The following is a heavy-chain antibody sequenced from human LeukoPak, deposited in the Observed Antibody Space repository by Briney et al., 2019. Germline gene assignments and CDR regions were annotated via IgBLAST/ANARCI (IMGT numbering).Heavy chain of an antibody. Sequence: GGSLRLSCAASGFTFSSYAMNCARQAPGKGLERVSAISGSGASTYYAASVKGRFTISTDNSKNTLYLQMISLRAEDTAIYYCAKAALRYQLLSSLDYWGQGTLVTVSS. CDR3: AKAALRYQLLSSLDY. J-gene: IGHJ4*02. CDR1: GFTFSSYA. D-gene: IGHD2-2*01. V-gene: IGHV3-23*01. CDR2: ISGSGAST.